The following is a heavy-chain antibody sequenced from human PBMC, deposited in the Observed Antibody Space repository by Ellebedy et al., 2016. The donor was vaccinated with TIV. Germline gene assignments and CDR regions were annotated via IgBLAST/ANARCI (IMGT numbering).Heavy chain of an antibody. D-gene: IGHD3-10*01. V-gene: IGHV1-69*13. Sequence: AASVKVSCKASGGTFSTYAISWVRQAPGEGLEWMGGIIPMFGTTNYAQKFQDRVTITADESTSTVYMELSSLRPEDTAVYYWARGNFYGSGSYWYYLEYWGQGSLVTVSS. CDR2: IIPMFGTT. CDR3: ARGNFYGSGSYWYYLEY. J-gene: IGHJ4*02. CDR1: GGTFSTYA.